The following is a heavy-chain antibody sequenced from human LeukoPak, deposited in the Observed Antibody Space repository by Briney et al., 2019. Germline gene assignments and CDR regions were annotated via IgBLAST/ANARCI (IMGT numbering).Heavy chain of an antibody. CDR1: GFTFSSYA. D-gene: IGHD2-15*01. CDR2: ISGSGGST. Sequence: GGSLRLSCAASGFTFSSYAMSGVRQAPGKGLEWVSAISGSGGSTYYADSVKGRFTISRDNSKNTLYLQMNSLRAEDTAVYYCAKSVVGYCSGGSCYLFDYWGQGTLVTVSS. V-gene: IGHV3-23*01. CDR3: AKSVVGYCSGGSCYLFDY. J-gene: IGHJ4*02.